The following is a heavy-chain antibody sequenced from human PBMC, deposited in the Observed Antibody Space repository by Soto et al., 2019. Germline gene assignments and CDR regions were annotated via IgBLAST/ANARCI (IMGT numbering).Heavy chain of an antibody. V-gene: IGHV4-39*01. CDR3: ARQRDYYDTSGDSYFDY. D-gene: IGHD3-22*01. J-gene: IGHJ4*02. CDR1: GGSFSPNY. CDR2: IHYSGST. Sequence: ETLSLTCTVSGGSFSPNYWAWIRQPPGKGLEWIGSIHYSGSTYYNPSLKSRVTVSVDTSKNQFSLKLTSVTAADTAVYYCARQRDYYDTSGDSYFDYWGQGTLVTVSS.